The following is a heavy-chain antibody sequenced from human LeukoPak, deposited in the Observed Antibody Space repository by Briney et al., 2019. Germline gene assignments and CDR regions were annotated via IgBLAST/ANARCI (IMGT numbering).Heavy chain of an antibody. CDR2: IRYDGSNK. J-gene: IGHJ5*02. CDR1: GFTFSSYG. V-gene: IGHV3-30*02. CDR3: AKETKGYCSSTSCYRLSGFGP. Sequence: GGSLRLSCAASGFTFSSYGMHWVRQAPGKGLEWVAFIRYDGSNKYYADSVKGRFTISRDNSKNTLYLQMNSLRAEDTAVYYCAKETKGYCSSTSCYRLSGFGPWGQGTLVTVSS. D-gene: IGHD2-2*01.